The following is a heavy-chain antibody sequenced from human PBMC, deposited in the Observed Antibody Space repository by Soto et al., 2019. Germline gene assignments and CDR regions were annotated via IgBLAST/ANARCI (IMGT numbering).Heavy chain of an antibody. Sequence: PSETLSLTCTGSCDSVSNYYCIWIRHPAGRGLGRIGRVYSSGATNYNHYLNGRVPMSVDTSRNQFYLWLSSVTVAATAIYYFTKGPNCNYYYYGVDVWGQGTAVTVSS. D-gene: IGHD7-27*01. V-gene: IGHV4-4*07. CDR3: TKGPNCNYYYYGVDV. CDR1: CDSVSNYY. J-gene: IGHJ6*02. CDR2: VYSSGAT.